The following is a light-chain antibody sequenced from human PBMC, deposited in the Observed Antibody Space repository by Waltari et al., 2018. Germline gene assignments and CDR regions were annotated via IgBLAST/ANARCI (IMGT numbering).Light chain of an antibody. V-gene: IGLV4-69*01. CDR3: QTGGHGSWV. J-gene: IGLJ3*02. CDR2: VNSDGSH. CDR1: SGHSSNI. Sequence: QLVLTQSPSASASLGASVRLTCTLDSGHSSNIIAWLHQRAEKGPRYLMRVNSDGSHNKGDEIPDRFSGSSSGAERYLTIASVQSGDEGVYYCQTGGHGSWVFGGGTHLTVL.